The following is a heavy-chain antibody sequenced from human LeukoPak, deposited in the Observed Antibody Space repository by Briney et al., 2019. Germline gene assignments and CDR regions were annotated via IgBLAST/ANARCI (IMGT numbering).Heavy chain of an antibody. Sequence: PSETLSLTCAVYGGSFSGYYWSWIRQPPGKGLEWIGEINHSGSTNYNPSLKSRVTISVDTSKNQFSLKLSSVTAADTAVYYCARAGDGYNFFYFMGVWGKGTTVTVSS. J-gene: IGHJ6*03. D-gene: IGHD5-24*01. CDR2: INHSGST. CDR3: ARAGDGYNFFYFMGV. V-gene: IGHV4-34*01. CDR1: GGSFSGYY.